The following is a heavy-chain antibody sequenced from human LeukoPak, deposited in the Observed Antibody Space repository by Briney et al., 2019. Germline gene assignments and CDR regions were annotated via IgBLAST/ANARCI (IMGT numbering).Heavy chain of an antibody. Sequence: GGSLRLSCAASGFTFSSYSMNWVRQAPGKGLEWVSSISSSSSYIYYADSVKGRFTISRDNAKNSLYLQMNSLRAEDTAVYYCARGGSYGRNWSDPWGQGTLVTVSS. V-gene: IGHV3-21*01. CDR1: GFTFSSYS. J-gene: IGHJ5*02. D-gene: IGHD5-18*01. CDR3: ARGGSYGRNWSDP. CDR2: ISSSSSYI.